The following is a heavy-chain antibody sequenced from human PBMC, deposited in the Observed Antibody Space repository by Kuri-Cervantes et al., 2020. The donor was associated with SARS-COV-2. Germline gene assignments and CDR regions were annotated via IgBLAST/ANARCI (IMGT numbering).Heavy chain of an antibody. J-gene: IGHJ6*02. CDR3: ARDKDDYSNYGDYGMDV. Sequence: AGSLRLSCAASGFTFSSYSMNWVRQAPGKGLEWVSSISSSSSYIYYADSVKGRFTISRDNAKNSLYLQMNSLRAEDTAVYYCARDKDDYSNYGDYGMDVWGQGTTVTVSS. V-gene: IGHV3-21*01. CDR2: ISSSSSYI. D-gene: IGHD4-11*01. CDR1: GFTFSSYS.